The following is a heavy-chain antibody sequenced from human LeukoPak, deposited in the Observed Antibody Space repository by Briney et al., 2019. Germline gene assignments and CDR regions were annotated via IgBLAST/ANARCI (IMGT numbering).Heavy chain of an antibody. CDR1: GYTFTGYY. CDR2: INPNSGGT. V-gene: IGHV1-2*02. CDR3: ARQGTMTRGGYWLDP. J-gene: IGHJ5*02. D-gene: IGHD3-10*01. Sequence: ASVKVSCKASGYTFTGYYMHWVRQAPGQGLEWMGWINPNSGGTNYAQKFQGRVTMTRDTSISTAYMELSRLRSDDTAVYYCARQGTMTRGGYWLDPWGRGTLVTVSS.